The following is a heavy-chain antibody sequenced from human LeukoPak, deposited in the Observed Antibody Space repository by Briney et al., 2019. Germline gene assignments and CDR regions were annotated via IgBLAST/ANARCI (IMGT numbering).Heavy chain of an antibody. V-gene: IGHV4-59*08. CDR1: GDSMTYYY. D-gene: IGHD2-15*01. Sequence: SETLSLTCTVYGDSMTYYYWTWIRQRPGKGLEWIGYIYYSGNTNYNPSLKSRVTISVDTSKNQFSLMLGSVTAADTAVFYCARQRGGYVDYWGQGTLVTVSS. J-gene: IGHJ4*02. CDR2: IYYSGNT. CDR3: ARQRGGYVDY.